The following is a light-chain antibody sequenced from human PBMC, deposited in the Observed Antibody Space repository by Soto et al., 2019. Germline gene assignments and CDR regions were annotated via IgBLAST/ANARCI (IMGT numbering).Light chain of an antibody. V-gene: IGKV3-15*01. CDR1: QSVSSN. CDR3: QQYDNWSPLT. J-gene: IGKJ4*01. CDR2: GAS. Sequence: EIVMTQSPATLSVSPGERATLSCRASQSVSSNLAWYQQKPGQAPRLLIYGASTRATGIPARFSGSGSGTEFTLTISSLQSEDFAVYYCQQYDNWSPLTFGGGTKVE.